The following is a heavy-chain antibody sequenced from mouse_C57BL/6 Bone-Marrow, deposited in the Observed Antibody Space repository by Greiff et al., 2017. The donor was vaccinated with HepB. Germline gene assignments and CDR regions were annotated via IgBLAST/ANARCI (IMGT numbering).Heavy chain of an antibody. J-gene: IGHJ1*03. D-gene: IGHD6-1*01. CDR1: GFTFSDYG. V-gene: IGHV5-17*01. CDR3: ARTLYRWYFDV. CDR2: ISSGSSTI. Sequence: EVKLMESGGGLVKPGGSLKLSCAASGFTFSDYGMHWVRQAPEKGLEWVAYISSGSSTIYYADTVKGRFTISRDNAKNTLFLQMTSLRSEDTAMYYCARTLYRWYFDVWGTGTTVTVSS.